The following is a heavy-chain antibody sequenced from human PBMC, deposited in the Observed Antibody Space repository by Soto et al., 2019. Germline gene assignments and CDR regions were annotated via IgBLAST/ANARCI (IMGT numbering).Heavy chain of an antibody. CDR3: ARESRDGYNLGRNFDY. J-gene: IGHJ4*02. CDR2: ISAYNGNT. CDR1: GYTFTSYG. V-gene: IGHV1-18*01. Sequence: ASVKVSCKASGYTFTSYGISWVRQAPGQGLEWMGWISAYNGNTNYAQKLQGRVTMTTDTSTSTAYMELRSLRSDDTAMYYCARESRDGYNLGRNFDYWGQGTLVTVSS. D-gene: IGHD5-12*01.